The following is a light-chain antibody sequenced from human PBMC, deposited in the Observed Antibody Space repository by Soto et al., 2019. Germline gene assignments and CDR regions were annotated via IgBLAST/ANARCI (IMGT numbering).Light chain of an antibody. V-gene: IGKV3-20*01. CDR3: QLPMT. Sequence: EIVLTQSPGTLSLSPGERATLSCRASQSVSSSYLAWYQQKPGQAPRLLIYGASSRATGIPDRFSGSGSGTDFTLTISRVEPEDYAVYYCQLPMTFGQGTKVEIK. CDR1: QSVSSSY. CDR2: GAS. J-gene: IGKJ1*01.